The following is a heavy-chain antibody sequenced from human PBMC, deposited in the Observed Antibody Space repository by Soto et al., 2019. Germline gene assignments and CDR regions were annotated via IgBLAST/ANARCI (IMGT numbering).Heavy chain of an antibody. Sequence: PGGSLRLSCAASGFTFTSHGIYWVRQAPGKGLEWVALISSDESTKYYADSVKGRFTISRDNSKNAVSLQMNSLRAEDTAVYYCAKDPLNYDFWSGYPLEYYYGMDFWGQGTTVTVSS. CDR1: GFTFTSHG. J-gene: IGHJ6*02. D-gene: IGHD3-3*01. V-gene: IGHV3-30*18. CDR3: AKDPLNYDFWSGYPLEYYYGMDF. CDR2: ISSDESTK.